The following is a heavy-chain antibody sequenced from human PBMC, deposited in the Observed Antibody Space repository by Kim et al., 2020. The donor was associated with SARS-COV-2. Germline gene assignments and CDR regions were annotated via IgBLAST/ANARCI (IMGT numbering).Heavy chain of an antibody. D-gene: IGHD1-20*01. CDR3: ANNWNLDN. Sequence: GGSLRLSCAASGFTFSSYAMYWVRQAPGKGLEGVAAISYDGSNKYYADTVKGRFTISRDNSKNMLYLEMNSLRAEDTAMYYCANNWNLDNWGQGTLVTVSS. V-gene: IGHV3-30-3*01. CDR1: GFTFSSYA. CDR2: ISYDGSNK. J-gene: IGHJ4*02.